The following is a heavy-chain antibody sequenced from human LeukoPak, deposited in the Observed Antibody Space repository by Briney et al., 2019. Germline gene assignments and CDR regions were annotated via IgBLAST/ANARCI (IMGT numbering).Heavy chain of an antibody. CDR2: IYYSGST. D-gene: IGHD3-22*01. V-gene: IGHV4-39*01. CDR1: GGSISSSSYY. J-gene: IGHJ4*02. Sequence: SETLSLTCTVSGGSISSSSYYWGWIRQPPGKGLEWIGSIYYSGSTYYNPSLKSRVTISVDTSKNQFSLKLSSVTAADTAVYYCARGDTKLYYYDSSAPGAFDYWGQGTLVTVSS. CDR3: ARGDTKLYYYDSSAPGAFDY.